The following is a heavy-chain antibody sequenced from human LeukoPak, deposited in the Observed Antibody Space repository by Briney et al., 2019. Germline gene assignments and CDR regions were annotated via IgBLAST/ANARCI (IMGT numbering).Heavy chain of an antibody. CDR3: ARDYNPAPYYDFWSGGFDP. J-gene: IGHJ5*02. D-gene: IGHD3-3*01. CDR1: GGTFSSYA. V-gene: IGHV1-69*13. Sequence: GASVKVSCKASGGTFSSYAISWVRQAPGQGLEWMGGIIPIFGTANCAQKFQGRVTITADESTSTAYMELSSLRSEDTAVYYCARDYNPAPYYDFWSGGFDPWGQGTLVTVSS. CDR2: IIPIFGTA.